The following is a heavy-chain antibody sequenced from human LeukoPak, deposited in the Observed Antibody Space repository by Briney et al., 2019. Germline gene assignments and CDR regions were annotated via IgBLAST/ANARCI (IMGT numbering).Heavy chain of an antibody. CDR1: GFTFSSHS. J-gene: IGHJ6*02. CDR3: GSTGDYYGSGSYYKDYYYGMDV. Sequence: TGGSPRLSCAASGFTFSSHSMNWVRQAPGKGLEWVSYISSSSSTIYYADSVKGRFTISRDNAKNSLYLQMNSLRAEDTAVYYCGSTGDYYGSGSYYKDYYYGMDVWGQGTTVTVSS. CDR2: ISSSSSTI. D-gene: IGHD3-10*01. V-gene: IGHV3-48*01.